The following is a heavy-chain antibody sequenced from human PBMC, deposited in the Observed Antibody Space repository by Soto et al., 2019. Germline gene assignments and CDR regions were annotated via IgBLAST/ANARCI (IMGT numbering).Heavy chain of an antibody. CDR1: GYTFTSYG. Sequence: SVKVSCKASGYTFTSYGISWVRQAPGQGLEWMGWISAYNGNTNYAQRLQGRVTMTTDTSTSTAYMELRSLRSDDTAVYYCARSLTAQRDNWFDPWGQGTLVTVSS. CDR2: ISAYNGNT. CDR3: ARSLTAQRDNWFDP. J-gene: IGHJ5*02. V-gene: IGHV1-18*01. D-gene: IGHD1-20*01.